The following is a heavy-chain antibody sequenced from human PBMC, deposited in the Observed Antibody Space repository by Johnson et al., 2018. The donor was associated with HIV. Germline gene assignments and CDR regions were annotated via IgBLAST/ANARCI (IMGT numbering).Heavy chain of an antibody. J-gene: IGHJ3*02. V-gene: IGHV3-66*01. CDR1: GFDVTSHY. Sequence: VQLVESGGGVVQPGRSLRLSCEASGFDVTSHYMTWVRQAPGKGLEWISLIYGGATYYADSVKGRFTISRDNSKNTLYLQMNRLRAEDTAVYYCAKDLYSSSWTNDAFDIWGQGTMVTVSS. CDR3: AKDLYSSSWTNDAFDI. D-gene: IGHD6-13*01. CDR2: IYGGAT.